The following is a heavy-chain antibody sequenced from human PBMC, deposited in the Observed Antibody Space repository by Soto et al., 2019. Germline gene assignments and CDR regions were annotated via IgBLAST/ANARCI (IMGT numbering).Heavy chain of an antibody. V-gene: IGHV1-69*01. D-gene: IGHD3-22*01. CDR3: ASPTYYYDSSGSGAFDI. J-gene: IGHJ3*02. CDR2: IIPIFGTA. CDR1: GGTFSSYA. Sequence: QVQLVQSGAEVQKPGSSVKVSCKASGGTFSSYAISWVRQAPGQGLEWMGGIIPIFGTANYAQKFQGRVTITADESTSTAYMELSSLRSEDTAVYYCASPTYYYDSSGSGAFDIWGQGTMVTVSS.